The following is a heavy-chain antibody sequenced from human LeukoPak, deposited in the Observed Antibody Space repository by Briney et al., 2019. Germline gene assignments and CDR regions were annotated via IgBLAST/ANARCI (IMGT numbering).Heavy chain of an antibody. V-gene: IGHV3-23*01. Sequence: GGSLRLSCAASGFTFSSYAMSWVRQGPGKGLEWVSAISGSGGSTYYADSVKGRFTISRDNSKNTLYLQMNSRRAEDKAVYYCAKSRLLWFGDFDYWGQGTLVTVSS. CDR2: ISGSGGST. CDR3: AKSRLLWFGDFDY. CDR1: GFTFSSYA. D-gene: IGHD3-10*01. J-gene: IGHJ4*02.